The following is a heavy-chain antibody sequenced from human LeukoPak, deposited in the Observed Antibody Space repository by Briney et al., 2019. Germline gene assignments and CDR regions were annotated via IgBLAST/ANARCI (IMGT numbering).Heavy chain of an antibody. V-gene: IGHV3-64D*09. CDR2: ISSNGGLT. J-gene: IGHJ4*02. D-gene: IGHD5-18*01. Sequence: GGSLRLSCLGSGFTFSSYAMHCVRQAPGKGLEYVSAISSNGGLTYYADSVQGRFTISRDSSKNTVYLQMNGLRTQDTAVYYCVKECSYGFDYWGQGTLVTVSS. CDR1: GFTFSSYA. CDR3: VKECSYGFDY.